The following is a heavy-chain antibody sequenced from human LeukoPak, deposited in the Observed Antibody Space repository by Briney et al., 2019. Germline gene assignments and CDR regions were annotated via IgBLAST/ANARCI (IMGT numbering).Heavy chain of an antibody. CDR1: GYTFTSYA. CDR3: ARARFENYYYDISGTGGYNWFDP. CDR2: INTNTGNP. V-gene: IGHV7-4-1*02. D-gene: IGHD3-22*01. J-gene: IGHJ5*02. Sequence: AASVKVSCKASGYTFTSYAMNWVRQAPGQGLEWMGWINTNTGNPTYAQGFTGRFVFSLDTSVSTAYLQISSLKAEDTAVYYCARARFENYYYDISGTGGYNWFDPWGQGTLVTVSS.